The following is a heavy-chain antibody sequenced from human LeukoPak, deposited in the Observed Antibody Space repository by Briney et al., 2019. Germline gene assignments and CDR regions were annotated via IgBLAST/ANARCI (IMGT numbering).Heavy chain of an antibody. CDR3: ARDPADYYYYYYMDV. CDR1: GGSFSGYY. CDR2: INHSGST. V-gene: IGHV4-34*01. Sequence: SETLSLTCAVYGGSFSGYYWSWIRQPPGKGLEWIGEINHSGSTNYNPSLKSRVTISVDTSKNQFSLKLSSVTAADTAVYYCARDPADYYYYYYMDVWGKGTTVTISS. J-gene: IGHJ6*03.